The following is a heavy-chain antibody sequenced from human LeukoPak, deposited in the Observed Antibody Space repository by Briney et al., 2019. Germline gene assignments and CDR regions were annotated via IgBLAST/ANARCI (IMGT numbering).Heavy chain of an antibody. Sequence: PGGSLRLSCAASGLTFKCFAMLWVRQAPGKGLDWVSGISGSGHSTYYADCVKGRFTISRDNSTNRLYQVLKSLRPEDTVCDRCGHGGAATMRDGYNYYYYYMEVWGRGTTVTVSS. V-gene: IGHV3-23*01. J-gene: IGHJ6*03. D-gene: IGHD5-24*01. CDR2: ISGSGHST. CDR3: GHGGAATMRDGYNYYYYYMEV. CDR1: GLTFKCFA.